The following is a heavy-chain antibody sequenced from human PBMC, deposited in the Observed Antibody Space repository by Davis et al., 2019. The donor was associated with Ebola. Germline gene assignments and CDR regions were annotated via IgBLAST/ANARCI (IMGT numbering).Heavy chain of an antibody. D-gene: IGHD3-10*01. CDR3: ARERKLGFYGMDV. J-gene: IGHJ6*02. Sequence: GGSLRLSCAASGFTVSSNYMSWVRQAPGKGLEWVSVIYRGGSTYYADSVKGRFTISRDNSKNTLYLQMNSLRAEDTAVYYCARERKLGFYGMDVWGQGTTVTVSS. CDR2: IYRGGST. V-gene: IGHV3-66*01. CDR1: GFTVSSNY.